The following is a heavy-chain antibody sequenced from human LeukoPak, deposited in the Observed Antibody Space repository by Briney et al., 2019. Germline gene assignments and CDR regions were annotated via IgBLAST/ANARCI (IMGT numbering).Heavy chain of an antibody. V-gene: IGHV4-34*01. J-gene: IGHJ4*02. CDR1: GDSFSGYY. Sequence: SETLSLTCAVYGDSFSGYYWSWIRQPPGKGLEWIAEINHRGTTHSNPSLKSRVNISADTSKNQFSLHLDSVTAADTAVYYCARSWAGMYYPFYYFDYWGQGTLVSVSS. CDR3: ARSWAGMYYPFYYFDY. D-gene: IGHD1-26*01. CDR2: INHRGTT.